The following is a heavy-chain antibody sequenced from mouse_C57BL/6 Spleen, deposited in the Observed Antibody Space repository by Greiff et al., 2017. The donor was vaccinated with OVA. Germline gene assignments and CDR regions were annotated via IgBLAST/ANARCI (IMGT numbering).Heavy chain of an antibody. CDR3: AKSAHYYGSSYWYFDV. J-gene: IGHJ1*03. D-gene: IGHD1-1*01. Sequence: QVQLQQSGPGLVQPSQSLSITCTVSGFSLTSYGVHWVRQPPGKGLEWLGVIWSGGSTDYNAAFISRLSISKDNSKSQVFFKMNSLQADDTAIYYCAKSAHYYGSSYWYFDVWGTGTTVTVSS. CDR2: IWSGGST. CDR1: GFSLTSYG. V-gene: IGHV2-4*01.